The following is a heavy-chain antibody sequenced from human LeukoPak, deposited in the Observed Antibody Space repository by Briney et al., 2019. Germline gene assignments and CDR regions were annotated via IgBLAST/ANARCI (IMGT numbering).Heavy chain of an antibody. J-gene: IGHJ4*02. CDR2: ISGSGGST. CDR3: AKDLGYCSSTSCYGFDY. D-gene: IGHD2-2*01. V-gene: IGHV3-23*01. CDR1: GFTFSSYA. Sequence: GGSLRLSCAASGFTFSSYAMSWVRQAPGKGLEWVSAISGSGGSTYYADSVKGRFTISRDNSKNTLYLQMNSLRAEDTAFYYCAKDLGYCSSTSCYGFDYWGQGTLVTVSS.